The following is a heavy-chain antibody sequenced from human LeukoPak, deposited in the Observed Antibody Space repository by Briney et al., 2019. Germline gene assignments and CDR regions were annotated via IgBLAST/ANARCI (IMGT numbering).Heavy chain of an antibody. D-gene: IGHD6-13*01. CDR3: AILAAASKDGMDV. CDR2: ISGSCGSS. J-gene: IGHJ6*04. V-gene: IGHV3-23*01. CDR1: GFHFSSYA. Sequence: PGGALRLFCSASGFHFSSYAMRWVGPAAGKGLEGVSAISGSCGSSYYADSVKSRLTLSRDNSKNTLYLQMNSLRAEDTAVYYCAILAAASKDGMDVWGKGTTLSVSS.